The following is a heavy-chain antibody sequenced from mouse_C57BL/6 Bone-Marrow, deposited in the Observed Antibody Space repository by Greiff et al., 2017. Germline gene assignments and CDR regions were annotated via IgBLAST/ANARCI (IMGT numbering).Heavy chain of an antibody. D-gene: IGHD1-1*01. J-gene: IGHJ2*01. CDR1: GFNINDYY. CDR2: IDPEDGET. Sequence: EVQLKESGAELVKPGASVKFSCTASGFNINDYYMHWVKQRTEQGLEWIGRIDPEDGETKYAAKFQGRATITADTSSNTDYLQLSSLTSEDAAVYCCARRLLRYYFDYWGQGTTLTGSS. CDR3: ARRLLRYYFDY. V-gene: IGHV14-2*01.